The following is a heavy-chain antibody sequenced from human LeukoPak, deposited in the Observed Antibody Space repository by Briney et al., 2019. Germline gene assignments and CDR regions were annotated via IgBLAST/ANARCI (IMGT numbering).Heavy chain of an antibody. CDR2: ISGSGGST. CDR3: ARDQNYYDSSGSFDY. D-gene: IGHD3-22*01. CDR1: GFTFSSYA. J-gene: IGHJ4*02. V-gene: IGHV3-23*01. Sequence: GGSLRLSCAASGFTFSSYAMSWVRQAPGKGLEWVSAISGSGGSTYYADSVKGRFTISRDNSKNTLYLQMNSLRAEDTAVYYCARDQNYYDSSGSFDYWGQGTLVTVSS.